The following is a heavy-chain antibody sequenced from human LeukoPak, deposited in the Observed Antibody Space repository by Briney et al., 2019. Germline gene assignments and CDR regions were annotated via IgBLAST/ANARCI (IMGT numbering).Heavy chain of an antibody. D-gene: IGHD2-21*01. Sequence: GGSLRLSCAASGFTFINYAMSWVRQAPGKGLEWVSAIHARGDSTFYADSVKGRFTISRDKSKNTLHLQMNSLRTEDTALYYCAKARPPHNVFDIWAKGQWSPSLQ. CDR1: GFTFINYA. CDR3: AKARPPHNVFDI. V-gene: IGHV3-23*01. CDR2: IHARGDST. J-gene: IGHJ3*02.